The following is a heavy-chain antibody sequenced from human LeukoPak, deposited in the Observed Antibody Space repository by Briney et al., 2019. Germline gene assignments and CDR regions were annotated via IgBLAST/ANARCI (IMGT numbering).Heavy chain of an antibody. D-gene: IGHD1-26*01. V-gene: IGHV3-53*04. J-gene: IGHJ5*02. CDR2: IYSGGST. CDR3: ARGRLGALPGFDP. CDR1: GFTVSSNY. Sequence: GGSPRLSCAASGFTVSSNYMSWVRQAPGEGLEWVSVIYSGGSTYCADSVKGRFTISRHNSKNTLYLQMNSLRAEDTAVYYCARGRLGALPGFDPWGQGTLVTVSS.